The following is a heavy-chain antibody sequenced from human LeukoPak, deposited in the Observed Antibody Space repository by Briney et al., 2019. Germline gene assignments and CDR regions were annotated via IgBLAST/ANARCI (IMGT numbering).Heavy chain of an antibody. D-gene: IGHD2-21*02. Sequence: PGGSLRLCCAASGFTFSTYWMSWVRQAPGKGPEWVANIHQDGNEKYYVNSVKGRFTISRDNAKSSLYLQMNSLRVEDTAVYYCARGDDFSGDYWGQGTLVTVSS. CDR2: IHQDGNEK. CDR1: GFTFSTYW. CDR3: ARGDDFSGDY. V-gene: IGHV3-7*04. J-gene: IGHJ4*02.